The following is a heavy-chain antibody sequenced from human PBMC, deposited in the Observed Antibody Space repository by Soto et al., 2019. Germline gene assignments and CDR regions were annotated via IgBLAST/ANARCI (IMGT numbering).Heavy chain of an antibody. D-gene: IGHD1-7*01. CDR1: GFTFSSYA. V-gene: IGHV3-23*01. CDR3: AKDRNYPRDQFHN. Sequence: PGGSLRLSCAASGFTFSSYAMSWVRQAPGKGLEWVSAISANGQGIYYADSVKGRFIISRDSSKNTVFLHMDSLTAEDTAVYYCAKDRNYPRDQFHNWGQGTLVTVSS. CDR2: ISANGQGI. J-gene: IGHJ4*02.